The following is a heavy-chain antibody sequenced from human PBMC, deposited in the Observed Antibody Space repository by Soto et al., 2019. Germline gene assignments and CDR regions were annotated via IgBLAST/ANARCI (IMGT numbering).Heavy chain of an antibody. V-gene: IGHV3-30*18. D-gene: IGHD5-18*01. J-gene: IGHJ3*01. CDR2: ISYDGSKK. CDR1: GFTFSSYG. Sequence: QVQLVESGGGVVQPGRSLRLSCAASGFTFSSYGMHWVRQAPGKGLEWVAVISYDGSKKYYGDSVKGRFTISRDNSKKTLYLEMNSLSAADTAVYYCVKDQSLIQFWLDPEAFDLWGEGTMVTVSS. CDR3: VKDQSLIQFWLDPEAFDL.